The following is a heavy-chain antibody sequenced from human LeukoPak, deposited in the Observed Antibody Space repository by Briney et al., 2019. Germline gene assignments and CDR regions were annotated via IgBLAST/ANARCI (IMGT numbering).Heavy chain of an antibody. Sequence: SVKVSCKASGGTFSSYAISWVRQAPGQGLEWMGGIIPIFGTANYAQKFQGRVTITTDESTSTAYMELSSLRSEDTAVYYCASGTYYDFWSGYLFDYWGQGTLVTVSS. J-gene: IGHJ4*02. D-gene: IGHD3-3*01. V-gene: IGHV1-69*05. CDR2: IIPIFGTA. CDR3: ASGTYYDFWSGYLFDY. CDR1: GGTFSSYA.